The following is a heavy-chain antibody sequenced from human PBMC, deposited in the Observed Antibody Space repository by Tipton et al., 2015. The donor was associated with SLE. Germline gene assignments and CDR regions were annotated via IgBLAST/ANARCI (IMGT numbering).Heavy chain of an antibody. D-gene: IGHD1-26*01. CDR3: ARDLRIVGAIYFDY. CDR1: GGSISSGDYY. CDR2: IYYSGST. Sequence: LRLSCTVSGGSISSGDYYWSWIRQPPGKGLEWIGYIYYSGSTYYNPSLESRVTISVDTSKDQFSLKLSSVTAADTAVYYCARDLRIVGAIYFDYWGQGTLVTVSS. V-gene: IGHV4-30-4*01. J-gene: IGHJ4*02.